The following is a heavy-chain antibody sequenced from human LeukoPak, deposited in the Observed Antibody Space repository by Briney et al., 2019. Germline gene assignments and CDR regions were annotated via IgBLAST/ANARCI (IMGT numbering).Heavy chain of an antibody. CDR2: ISGSGGST. CDR1: GFTFSSYA. D-gene: IGHD3-10*01. CDR3: AKVGLLWFGELSY. V-gene: IGHV3-23*01. J-gene: IGHJ4*02. Sequence: GGSLRLSCAASGFTFSSYAMSWVRRAPGKGLEWVSAISGSGGSTYYADSVKGRFTISRDNSKNTLHLQMNSLRAEDTAVYYCAKVGLLWFGELSYWGQGTLATVSS.